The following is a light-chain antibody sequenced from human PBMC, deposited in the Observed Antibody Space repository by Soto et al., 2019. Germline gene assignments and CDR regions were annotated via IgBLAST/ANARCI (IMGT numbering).Light chain of an antibody. V-gene: IGKV1-39*01. CDR3: PLRYISLYT. J-gene: IGKJ2*01. Sequence: DVQMTQPHPALSASIGDRVTINCLASQSIDTYLIWYQHKPGKAPELLIYVASTLQTGGPSRFSGSGSGTDFTLTIISLQPEDFATYYCPLRYISLYTFCQGGNVDI. CDR1: QSIDTY. CDR2: VAS.